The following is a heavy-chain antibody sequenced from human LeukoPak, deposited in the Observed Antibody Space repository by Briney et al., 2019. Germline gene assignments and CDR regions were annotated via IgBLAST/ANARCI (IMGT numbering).Heavy chain of an antibody. D-gene: IGHD3-22*01. CDR1: GGSISSYY. V-gene: IGHV4-59*01. CDR2: IYYSGST. Sequence: SETLSLTCTVSGGSISSYYWSWIRQPPGKGLEWIGYIYYSGSTNYNPSLKSRVTISVDMSKNQFSLKLSSVTAADTAVYYCAGSLYDSSGYYWNWFDPWGQGTLVTVS. J-gene: IGHJ5*02. CDR3: AGSLYDSSGYYWNWFDP.